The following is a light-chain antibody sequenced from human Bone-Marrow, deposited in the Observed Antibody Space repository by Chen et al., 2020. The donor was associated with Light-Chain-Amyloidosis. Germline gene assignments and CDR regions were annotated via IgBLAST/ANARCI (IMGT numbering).Light chain of an antibody. J-gene: IGKJ3*01. CDR3: QQYYGPPFT. V-gene: IGKV1-39*01. CDR1: RAIGNY. Sequence: DIQLTQSPSSLSASVGDKVTVTCRASRAIGNYLNWYQQKAGSAPKLLIFSSSTLQSGVPSRFSGSGSGTDFTLTINSLQPEDFASYFCQQYYGPPFTFGPGTKVDIK. CDR2: SSS.